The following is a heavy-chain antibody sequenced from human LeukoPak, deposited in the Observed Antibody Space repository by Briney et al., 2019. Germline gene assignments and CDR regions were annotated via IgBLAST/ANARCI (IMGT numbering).Heavy chain of an antibody. CDR1: GYSISSGYY. CDR3: ARGYYYLDV. J-gene: IGHJ6*03. CDR2: IYHSGST. V-gene: IGHV4-38-2*02. Sequence: PSETLSLTCTVSGYSISSGYYWGWIRQPPGKGLEWIGSIYHSGSTYYNPSLKSRVTISVDTSKNQFSLKLRSVTAADTAVYYCARGYYYLDVWGKGTTVTISS.